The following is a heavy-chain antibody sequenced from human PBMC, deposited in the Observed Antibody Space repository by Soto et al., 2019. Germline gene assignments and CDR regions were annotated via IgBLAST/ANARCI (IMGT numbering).Heavy chain of an antibody. J-gene: IGHJ4*02. V-gene: IGHV4-34*01. CDR1: GGSFSGYY. Sequence: QVQLQQWGAGLLKPSETLSLTCAVYGGSFSGYYWGWIRQPPGKGLEWMGEINHSGRTDSNPSLKSRVTISVDTAKNQFSVKLSAVTAADMAVYYGARGRAGDSPSVPYWGQGTLVTVSS. CDR3: ARGRAGDSPSVPY. CDR2: INHSGRT. D-gene: IGHD7-27*01.